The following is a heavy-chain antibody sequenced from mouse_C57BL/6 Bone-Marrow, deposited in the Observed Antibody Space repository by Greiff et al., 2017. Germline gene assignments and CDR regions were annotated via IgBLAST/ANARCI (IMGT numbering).Heavy chain of an antibody. V-gene: IGHV1-69*01. CDR1: GYTFTSYW. D-gene: IGHD1-1*01. Sequence: QVQLQQPGAELVMPGASVKLSCKASGYTFTSYWMHWVKQRPGQGLEWIGEIDPSDSYTNYNQKFKGKSTLTVDKSSSTAYMQLSSLTSEDSAVYYCARNYYYGSSYLAYWGQGTLVTVSA. CDR3: ARNYYYGSSYLAY. J-gene: IGHJ3*01. CDR2: IDPSDSYT.